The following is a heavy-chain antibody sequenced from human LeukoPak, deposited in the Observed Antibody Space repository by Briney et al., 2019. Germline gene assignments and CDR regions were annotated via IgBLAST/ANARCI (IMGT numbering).Heavy chain of an antibody. V-gene: IGHV4-39*07. J-gene: IGHJ5*02. Sequence: SETLPLTCTVSGGSISSSSYYWGWIRQPPGKGLEWIGSIYYSGSTYYNPSLKSRVTISVDTSKNQFSLKLSSVTAADTAVYYCARVKGGYDSIPPWGQGALVTVSS. D-gene: IGHD3-22*01. CDR3: ARVKGGYDSIPP. CDR2: IYYSGST. CDR1: GGSISSSSYY.